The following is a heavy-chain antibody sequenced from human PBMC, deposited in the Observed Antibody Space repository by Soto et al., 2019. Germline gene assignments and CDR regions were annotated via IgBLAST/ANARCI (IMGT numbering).Heavy chain of an antibody. D-gene: IGHD2-15*01. CDR2: ISGSGGST. J-gene: IGHJ4*02. CDR3: AKDPSLPVVVADTLDY. Sequence: EVQLLESGGGLVQPGGSLRLSCAASGFTFSSYAMSWVRQAPGKGLEWVSAISGSGGSTYYADSVKGRFTISRDNSKNTLYLQMNSLRAEDTAVYYCAKDPSLPVVVADTLDYWGQGTLVTVSS. V-gene: IGHV3-23*01. CDR1: GFTFSSYA.